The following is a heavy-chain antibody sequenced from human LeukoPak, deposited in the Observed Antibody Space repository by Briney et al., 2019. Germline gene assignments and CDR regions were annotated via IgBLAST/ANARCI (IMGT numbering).Heavy chain of an antibody. CDR2: IDSDGSIT. D-gene: IGHD6-19*01. CDR1: GFTFSNFW. CDR3: ARDPSAVAGNFDY. Sequence: PGGSLRLSCAASGFTFSNFWMHWVPQAPGKGQVWVSRIDSDGSITDYADSVKGRFTISRDNAKNTLYLQMNSLRAEDTAVYYCARDPSAVAGNFDYWGQGTLVTVSS. V-gene: IGHV3-74*01. J-gene: IGHJ4*02.